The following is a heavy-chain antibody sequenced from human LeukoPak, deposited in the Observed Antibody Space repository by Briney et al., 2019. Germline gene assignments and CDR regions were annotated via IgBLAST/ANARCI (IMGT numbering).Heavy chain of an antibody. D-gene: IGHD6-13*01. Sequence: GRSLRLSCAASGFTFSSYAMHWVRQAPGKGLGWVAVISFDGTNKHYADSVKGRFAISRDNSKNTLYLQMNSLRPEDTAVYFCARDLISWYYFDYWGQGTLVTVSS. V-gene: IGHV3-30*09. J-gene: IGHJ4*02. CDR2: ISFDGTNK. CDR3: ARDLISWYYFDY. CDR1: GFTFSSYA.